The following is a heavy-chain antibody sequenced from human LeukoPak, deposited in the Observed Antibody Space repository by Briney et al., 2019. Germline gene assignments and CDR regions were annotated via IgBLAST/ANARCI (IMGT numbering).Heavy chain of an antibody. V-gene: IGHV1-18*01. CDR1: GYTFTSYG. CDR2: ISAYNGNT. D-gene: IGHD3-3*01. J-gene: IGHJ5*02. Sequence: ASVKVSCKASGYTFTSYGISWVRQAPGQGLEWMGWISAYNGNTNYAQKPQGRVTMTTDTSTSTAYMELRSLRSDDTAVYYCARDTLSRITIFGVVMDWFDPWGQGTLVTVSS. CDR3: ARDTLSRITIFGVVMDWFDP.